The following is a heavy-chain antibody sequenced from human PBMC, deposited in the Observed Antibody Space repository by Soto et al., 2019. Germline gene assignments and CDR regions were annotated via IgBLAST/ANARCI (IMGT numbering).Heavy chain of an antibody. CDR3: ARGSRHGDYSGEAYDI. J-gene: IGHJ3*02. Sequence: PGESLKISCKGSGYSFTSYWIGWVRQMPGKGLEWMGIIYPGDSDTRYSPSFQGQVTISADKSISTAYLQWSSLKASDTAMYYCARGSRHGDYSGEAYDIWGQGTMVTVSS. V-gene: IGHV5-51*01. D-gene: IGHD4-17*01. CDR1: GYSFTSYW. CDR2: IYPGDSDT.